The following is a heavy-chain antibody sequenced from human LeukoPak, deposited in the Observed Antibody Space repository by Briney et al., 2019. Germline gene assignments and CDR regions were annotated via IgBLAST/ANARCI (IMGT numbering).Heavy chain of an antibody. V-gene: IGHV3-66*02. CDR2: IYSGGGT. CDR1: GFTVSSNY. J-gene: IGHJ4*02. Sequence: GGSLRLSCAASGFTVSSNYMSWVRQAPGKGLEWVSVIYSGGGTYYADSVKGRFTISRDNSKNTLYLQMNSLRAEDTAVYYCARDPLYGYFDYWGQGTLVTVSS. D-gene: IGHD4-17*01. CDR3: ARDPLYGYFDY.